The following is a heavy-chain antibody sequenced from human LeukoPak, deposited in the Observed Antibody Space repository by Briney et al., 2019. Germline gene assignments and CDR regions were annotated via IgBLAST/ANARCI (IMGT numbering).Heavy chain of an antibody. CDR2: VTSDGRWT. CDR1: GFTFSTDA. Sequence: PGGSLRLSCAAAGFTFSTDAMTWVRQAPGKGLEWVASVTSDGRWTNYADSVKGRFTVSRDNSKDTLFLQMSSLRAEDTAVYYCAKGTSWFGEDWGLGTLVTVSS. V-gene: IGHV3-23*01. D-gene: IGHD3-10*01. J-gene: IGHJ4*02. CDR3: AKGTSWFGED.